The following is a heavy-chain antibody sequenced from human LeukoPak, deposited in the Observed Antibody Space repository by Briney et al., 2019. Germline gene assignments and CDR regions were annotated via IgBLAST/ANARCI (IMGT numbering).Heavy chain of an antibody. CDR1: GFTFSSYA. V-gene: IGHV3-23*01. J-gene: IGHJ6*02. Sequence: GGSLRLSCAASGFTFSSYAMSWVRQAPGKGLEWVSSISSSGGSTYYADSVKGRFTISRDNSKNTLYLQVNSLRAEDTAVYYCAKERSGWTFSKYYGVDVWGQGTTVTVSS. D-gene: IGHD6-19*01. CDR2: ISSSGGST. CDR3: AKERSGWTFSKYYGVDV.